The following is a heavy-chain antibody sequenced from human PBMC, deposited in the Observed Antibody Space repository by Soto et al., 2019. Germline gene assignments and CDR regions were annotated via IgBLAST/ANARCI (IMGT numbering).Heavy chain of an antibody. J-gene: IGHJ4*02. CDR1: GGTFSSYA. CDR2: IIPIFGTA. V-gene: IGHV1-69*13. Sequence: SVKVSCKASGGTFSSYAISWVRQAPGQGLEWMGGIIPIFGTANYAQKFRGRVTITADESMSSAYMELSSLRSEDTAVYYCARDSAGTTDYWGQGTLVTVSS. D-gene: IGHD1-7*01. CDR3: ARDSAGTTDY.